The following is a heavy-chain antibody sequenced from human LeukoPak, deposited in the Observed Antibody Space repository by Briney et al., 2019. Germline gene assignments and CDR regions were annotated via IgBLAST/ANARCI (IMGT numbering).Heavy chain of an antibody. Sequence: GGSLRLSCAAPGFTFSTYAVNWVRQAPGKGLEWVSTISGSGDSTYYADSVKGRFTISRDNSKDTLYLQMSSVRVDDTAVYYCARDRGRYYDSRGFYWGYYFDSWGQGILVTVST. CDR3: ARDRGRYYDSRGFYWGYYFDS. J-gene: IGHJ4*02. D-gene: IGHD3-22*01. CDR2: ISGSGDST. CDR1: GFTFSTYA. V-gene: IGHV3-23*01.